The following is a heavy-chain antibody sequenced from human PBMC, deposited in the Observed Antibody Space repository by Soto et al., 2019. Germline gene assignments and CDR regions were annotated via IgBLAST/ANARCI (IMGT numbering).Heavy chain of an antibody. J-gene: IGHJ5*02. D-gene: IGHD3-3*01. CDR2: IWYDGSNK. CDR3: ARDNLRFLEWLFHNWFDP. CDR1: GFTFSSYG. V-gene: IGHV3-33*01. Sequence: PGGSLRLSCAASGFTFSSYGMHWVRQAPGKGLEWVAVIWYDGSNKYYADSVKGRFTISRDNSKNTLYLQMNSLRAEDTAVYYCARDNLRFLEWLFHNWFDPWGQGTQVTVSS.